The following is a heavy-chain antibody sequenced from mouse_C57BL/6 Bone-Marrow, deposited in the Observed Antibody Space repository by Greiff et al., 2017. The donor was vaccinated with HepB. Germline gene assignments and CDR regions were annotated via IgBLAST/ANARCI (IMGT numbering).Heavy chain of an antibody. CDR3: ARDGPGAMDY. V-gene: IGHV5-4*01. CDR1: GFTFSSYA. J-gene: IGHJ4*01. Sequence: DVKLVESGGGLVKPGGSLKLSCAASGFTFSSYAMSWVRQTPEKRLEWVATISDGGSYTYYPDNVKGRFTISRDNAKNNPYLQMSHLKSEDTAMYYCARDGPGAMDYWGQGTSVTVSS. CDR2: ISDGGSYT.